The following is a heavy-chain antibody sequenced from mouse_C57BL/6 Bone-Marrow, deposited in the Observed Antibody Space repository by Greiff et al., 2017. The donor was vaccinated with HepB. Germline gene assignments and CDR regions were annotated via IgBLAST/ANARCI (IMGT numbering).Heavy chain of an antibody. V-gene: IGHV1-81*01. J-gene: IGHJ4*01. CDR2: IYPRSGNT. Sequence: QVQLQQSGAELARPGASVKLSCKASGYTFTSYGISWVKQRTGQGLEWIGEIYPRSGNTYYNEKFKGKATLTADKSSSTAYMQLSSLTSEDSAVYYCARLFPYYAMDYWGQGTSVTVSS. CDR1: GYTFTSYG. CDR3: ARLFPYYAMDY.